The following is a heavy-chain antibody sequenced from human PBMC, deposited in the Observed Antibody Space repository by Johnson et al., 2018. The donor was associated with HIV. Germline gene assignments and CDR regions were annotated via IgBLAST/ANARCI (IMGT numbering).Heavy chain of an antibody. Sequence: VQLVESGGGLVQPGGSLRLSCAASGFTFSSYWMHWVRQAPGKGLLWVSRINSAGSSTGYADSVKGRFTISRDNAKNTLYLQMNSLRAEDTAVYYCARDPDVTPGAFDIWGQGTMVTVSS. CDR3: ARDPDVTPGAFDI. CDR2: INSAGSST. CDR1: GFTFSSYW. D-gene: IGHD2-15*01. V-gene: IGHV3-74*01. J-gene: IGHJ3*02.